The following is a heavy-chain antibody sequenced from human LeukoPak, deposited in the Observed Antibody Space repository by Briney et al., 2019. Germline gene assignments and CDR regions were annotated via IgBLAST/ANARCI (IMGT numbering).Heavy chain of an antibody. V-gene: IGHV1-58*01. CDR1: GFTFSSSA. CDR3: ARALKYCSSTSCFGRSYAFDI. J-gene: IGHJ3*02. Sequence: ASVKVSCKASGFTFSSSAVQWVRQARGQRFEWIGWIGVGSGNTNYAERFQDRVTITRDMSTSTTYMELSSLRAGDTAVYYCARALKYCSSTSCFGRSYAFDIWGQGTMVTVSS. D-gene: IGHD2-2*01. CDR2: IGVGSGNT.